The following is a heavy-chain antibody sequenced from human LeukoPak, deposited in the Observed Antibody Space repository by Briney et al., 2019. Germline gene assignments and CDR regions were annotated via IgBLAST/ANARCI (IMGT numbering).Heavy chain of an antibody. CDR1: GYTFTSYG. CDR2: ISAYNGNT. J-gene: IGHJ4*02. CDR3: ARDLRRYDSSGYYYY. Sequence: ASAKVSCKASGYTFTSYGISWVRQAPGQGLEWMGWISAYNGNTNYAQKLQGRVTMTTDTSTSTAYMELRSLRSDDTAVYYCARDLRRYDSSGYYYYWGQGTLVTVSS. D-gene: IGHD3-22*01. V-gene: IGHV1-18*01.